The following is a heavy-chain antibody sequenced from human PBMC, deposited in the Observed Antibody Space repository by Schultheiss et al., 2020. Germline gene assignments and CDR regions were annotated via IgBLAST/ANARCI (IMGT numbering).Heavy chain of an antibody. J-gene: IGHJ4*02. Sequence: GGSLRLSCAASGFSISSFGMHWVRQAPGKGLVWVSRINNDGRVTTYADSVKGRFTISRDNAKSSLYLQMNSLRAEDTAMYYCARACGSSACPLIFDSWGQGTLVTVSS. CDR1: GFSISSFG. CDR3: ARACGSSACPLIFDS. D-gene: IGHD2-15*01. V-gene: IGHV3-74*01. CDR2: INNDGRVT.